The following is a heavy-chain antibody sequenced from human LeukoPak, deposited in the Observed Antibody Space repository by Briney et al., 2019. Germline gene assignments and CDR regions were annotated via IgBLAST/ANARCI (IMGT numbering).Heavy chain of an antibody. CDR1: GGSISSYY. CDR2: IYYSGST. Sequence: PSETLSLTCTVSGGSISSYYWSWIRQPPGKGLEWIGYIYYSGSTNYNPSLKSRVTISVDTSKNQFSLKLSSVTAADTAVYYCARGSKYSSSGYFDYGGQEPLVTVPS. CDR3: ARGSKYSSSGYFDY. D-gene: IGHD6-13*01. J-gene: IGHJ4*02. V-gene: IGHV4-59*01.